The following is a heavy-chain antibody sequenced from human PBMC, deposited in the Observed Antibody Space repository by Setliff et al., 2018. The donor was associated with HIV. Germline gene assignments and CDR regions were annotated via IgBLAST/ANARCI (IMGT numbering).Heavy chain of an antibody. CDR1: GYTFSDYY. CDR2: INPNRGGT. V-gene: IGHV1-2*02. D-gene: IGHD2-15*01. Sequence: ASVKVSCKASGYTFSDYYMHWVRQAPGQGLEWMGWINPNRGGTNYAQKFQGGVTMTRDTSISTAYMELSRLLSDDTAVYYCARQGGGYCSGGNCPNWFDPWGQGTLVTVSS. CDR3: ARQGGGYCSGGNCPNWFDP. J-gene: IGHJ5*02.